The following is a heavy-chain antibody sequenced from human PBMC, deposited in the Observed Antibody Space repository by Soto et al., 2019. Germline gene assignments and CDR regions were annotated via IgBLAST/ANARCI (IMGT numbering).Heavy chain of an antibody. CDR1: GGSVSSNSYS. V-gene: IGHV4-39*01. CDR2: IYSTENT. CDR3: ARLNGYCVSTGCHGYYGMDV. D-gene: IGHD2-2*03. Sequence: QLQLQESGPGLVKPSETLSLTCTVSGGSVSSNSYSWGWIRQSPGKGLEWIGIIYSTENTYYHPSLVSRGALSADTSMNEFSLRLSSVTAADTAVYYCARLNGYCVSTGCHGYYGMDVWGQGTTVTVSS. J-gene: IGHJ6*02.